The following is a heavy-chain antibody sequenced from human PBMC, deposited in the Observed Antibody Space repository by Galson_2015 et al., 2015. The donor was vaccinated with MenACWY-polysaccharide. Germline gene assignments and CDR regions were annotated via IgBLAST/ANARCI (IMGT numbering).Heavy chain of an antibody. V-gene: IGHV2-5*02. J-gene: IGHJ4*02. CDR1: GFSLRTTGLG. D-gene: IGHD3-22*01. CDR2: IYWDDDK. CDR3: AHLITPDGSGYYDFDY. Sequence: PALVKPTQPLALPCTFSGFSLRTTGLGVGWIRQPPGKALEWLTLIYWDDDKRYSPSLKSRLTITKDTSKNQVVLTMTNMDPVDTATYFCAHLITPDGSGYYDFDYWGQGTLVTVSS.